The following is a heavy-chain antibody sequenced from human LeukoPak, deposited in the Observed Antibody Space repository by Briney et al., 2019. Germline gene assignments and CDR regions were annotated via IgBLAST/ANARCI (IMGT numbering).Heavy chain of an antibody. CDR2: INSDGSST. J-gene: IGHJ4*02. Sequence: PGGSLRLSCAASGFTFSSYWMHWVRQAPGKELVWVSRINSDGSSTSYADSVKGRFTISRDNAKNTLYLQMNSLRAEDTAVYYCASLSRIAARPSDYWGQGTLVTVSS. D-gene: IGHD6-6*01. CDR1: GFTFSSYW. CDR3: ASLSRIAARPSDY. V-gene: IGHV3-74*01.